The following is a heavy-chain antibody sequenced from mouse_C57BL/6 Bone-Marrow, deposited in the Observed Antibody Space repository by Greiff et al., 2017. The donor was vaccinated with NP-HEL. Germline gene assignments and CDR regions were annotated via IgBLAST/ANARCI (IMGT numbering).Heavy chain of an antibody. CDR2: IDPENGDT. CDR1: GFNIKDDY. CDR3: TPITTVRLYAMDY. D-gene: IGHD1-1*01. V-gene: IGHV14-4*01. Sequence: VQLKESGAELVRPGASVKLSCTASGFNIKDDYMHWVKQRPEQGLEWIGWIDPENGDTEYASKFQGKATITADTSSNTAYLQLSSLTSEDTAVYYCTPITTVRLYAMDYWGQGTSVTVSS. J-gene: IGHJ4*01.